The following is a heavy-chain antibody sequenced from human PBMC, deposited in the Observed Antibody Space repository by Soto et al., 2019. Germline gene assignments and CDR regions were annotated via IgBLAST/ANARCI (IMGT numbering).Heavy chain of an antibody. Sequence: EVQLLESGGGLVQPGGSLRLSCAASGFTFSSYAMSWVRQAPGKGLEWVSAISGSGGSTYYADSVKGRFTISRDNSKNTLYLQMNSLRAEDTAVYYCAADVGSGYRFDYWGQGTLVTVSS. J-gene: IGHJ4*02. V-gene: IGHV3-23*01. CDR3: AADVGSGYRFDY. D-gene: IGHD3-22*01. CDR1: GFTFSSYA. CDR2: ISGSGGST.